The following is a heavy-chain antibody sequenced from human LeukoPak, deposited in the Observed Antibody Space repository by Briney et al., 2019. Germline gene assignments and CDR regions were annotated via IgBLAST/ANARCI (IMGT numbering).Heavy chain of an antibody. Sequence: SETLSLTCTVSGGSISSYYWSWIRQPAGKGLEWIAYIYYSGSTNYNPSLESRVTISIDTSKNQFSLKLSSVTAADTAVYFCATYPFRGATHYFDYWGQGILVTVSS. CDR3: ATYPFRGATHYFDY. J-gene: IGHJ4*02. V-gene: IGHV4-59*01. CDR2: IYYSGST. CDR1: GGSISSYY. D-gene: IGHD3-10*01.